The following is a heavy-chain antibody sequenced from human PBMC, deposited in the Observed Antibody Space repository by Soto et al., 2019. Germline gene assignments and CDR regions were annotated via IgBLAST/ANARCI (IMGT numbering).Heavy chain of an antibody. D-gene: IGHD3-22*01. Sequence: SETLSLTCAVYGGSFSGYYWSWIRQPPGKGLEWIGEINHSGSTNYNPSLKSRVTMSVDTSKNQVSLKLSSVTAADTAVYYFAGTRGYYYDSSGYLPFDCWGQGTLVTVSS. CDR3: AGTRGYYYDSSGYLPFDC. J-gene: IGHJ4*02. V-gene: IGHV4-34*01. CDR2: INHSGST. CDR1: GGSFSGYY.